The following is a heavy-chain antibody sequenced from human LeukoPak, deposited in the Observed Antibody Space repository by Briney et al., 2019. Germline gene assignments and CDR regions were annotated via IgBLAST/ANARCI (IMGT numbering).Heavy chain of an antibody. CDR2: ISYDGSNK. J-gene: IGHJ4*02. CDR3: ALPEGDIVVVPAALDY. D-gene: IGHD2-2*01. V-gene: IGHV3-30-3*01. Sequence: GGSLRLSCAASGFTFSSYAMHWVRQAPGKGLEWVAVISYDGSNKYYADSVKGRFTISRDNSKNTLYLQMNSLRAEDTAVYYCALPEGDIVVVPAALDYWGQGTLVTVSS. CDR1: GFTFSSYA.